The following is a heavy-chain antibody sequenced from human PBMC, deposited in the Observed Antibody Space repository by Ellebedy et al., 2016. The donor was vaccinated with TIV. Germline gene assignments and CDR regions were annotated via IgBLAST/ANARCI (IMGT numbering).Heavy chain of an antibody. V-gene: IGHV4-59*01. CDR3: ARDGGYSYGSDY. Sequence: SETLSLXXTVSGGSISSYYWSWIRQPPGKGLEWIGYIYYSGSTNYNPSLKSRVTISVDTSKNQFSLKLSSVTAADTAVYYCARDGGYSYGSDYWGQGTLVTVSS. J-gene: IGHJ4*02. CDR1: GGSISSYY. CDR2: IYYSGST. D-gene: IGHD5-18*01.